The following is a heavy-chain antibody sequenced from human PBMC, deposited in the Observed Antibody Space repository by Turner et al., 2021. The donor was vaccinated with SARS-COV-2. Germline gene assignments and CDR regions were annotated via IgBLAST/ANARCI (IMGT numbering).Heavy chain of an antibody. CDR1: GGTFSSYA. CDR3: ARADATGTTYHPYDY. V-gene: IGHV1-69*06. D-gene: IGHD1-1*01. J-gene: IGHJ4*02. Sequence: QVQLVQSGAEVKKPGSSVQVSCTASGGTFSSYAISWVRQAPGQGLEWMGGIIPTFGTANYAQKFQGRVKITADKSTSTAYMELSSLRSEETAVYYCARADATGTTYHPYDYWGQGTLVTVSS. CDR2: IIPTFGTA.